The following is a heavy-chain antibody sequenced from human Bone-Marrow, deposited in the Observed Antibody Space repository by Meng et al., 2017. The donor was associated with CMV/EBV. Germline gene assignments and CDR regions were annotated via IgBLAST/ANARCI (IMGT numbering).Heavy chain of an antibody. CDR3: ARRGLLRYSSWYVDL. Sequence: QVARREWGPGLVKPSETLYLTCTFAGGFMSSYYWSWIRQPAGKGLEWIGRIYTSGSTNYNPSLKSRVTMSVDTSKNQFSLKLSSVTAADTAVYYCARRGLLRYSSWYVDLWGRGTLVTVSS. J-gene: IGHJ2*01. D-gene: IGHD3-9*01. CDR1: GGFMSSYY. CDR2: IYTSGST. V-gene: IGHV4-4*07.